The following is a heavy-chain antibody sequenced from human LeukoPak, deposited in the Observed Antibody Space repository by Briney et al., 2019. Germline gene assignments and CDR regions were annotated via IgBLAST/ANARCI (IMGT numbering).Heavy chain of an antibody. CDR3: ARGLDDSSGYSDAFDI. V-gene: IGHV3-74*01. D-gene: IGHD3-22*01. Sequence: GGSLRLSCAASGFTFSSYWMHWVRQAPGKGLVWVSRINSDGSSTSYADSVKGRFTISRDNAKNTLYLQMNRLRAGDTAVYYCARGLDDSSGYSDAFDIWGQGTMVTVSS. J-gene: IGHJ3*02. CDR2: INSDGSST. CDR1: GFTFSSYW.